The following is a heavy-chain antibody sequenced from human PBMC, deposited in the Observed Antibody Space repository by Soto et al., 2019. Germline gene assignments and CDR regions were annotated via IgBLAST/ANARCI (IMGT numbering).Heavy chain of an antibody. CDR1: GYTFTSYA. Sequence: GASVKVSCKASGYTFTSYAMHWVRQAPGQRLEWMGWISAGNGNTNYSQKLQGRVTITRDTSTSTAYMELRSLRSDDTAVYYCARNPSYSSSWYYYYYYMDAWGKGTTVTVSS. CDR2: ISAGNGNT. J-gene: IGHJ6*03. CDR3: ARNPSYSSSWYYYYYYMDA. D-gene: IGHD6-13*01. V-gene: IGHV1-3*01.